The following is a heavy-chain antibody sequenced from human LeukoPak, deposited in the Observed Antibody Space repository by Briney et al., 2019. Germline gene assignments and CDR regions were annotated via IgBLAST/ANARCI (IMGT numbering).Heavy chain of an antibody. CDR1: GDSINSYF. CDR2: IYYNGNS. V-gene: IGHV4-59*08. D-gene: IGHD5-18*01. CDR3: ASSGHSHGPIFDY. Sequence: SETLSLTCTVSGDSINSYFWSWIRQPPGKGLEWVGCIYYNGNSKYNPSLKSRVTISVDTSKNQFSLKLSSVTAADTAVYYCASSGHSHGPIFDYWGQGALVTVSS. J-gene: IGHJ4*02.